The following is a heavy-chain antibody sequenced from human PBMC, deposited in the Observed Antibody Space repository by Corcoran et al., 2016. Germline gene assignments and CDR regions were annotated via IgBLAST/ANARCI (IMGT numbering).Heavy chain of an antibody. CDR1: GGAISSSSPY. CDR2: VFYSGST. D-gene: IGHD1-26*01. V-gene: IGHV4-39*07. J-gene: IGHJ3*02. CDR3: ARVRNSPPFYAFDI. Sequence: QLRLRESGPGLVKPSETLSLTCSVSGGAISSSSPYWGWIRQPPGKGLEWIGNVFYSGSTYYNPSLKSRVTVSVDTSKNQFSLKLSSVTAADTAIYYCARVRNSPPFYAFDIWGQGTTVTVSS.